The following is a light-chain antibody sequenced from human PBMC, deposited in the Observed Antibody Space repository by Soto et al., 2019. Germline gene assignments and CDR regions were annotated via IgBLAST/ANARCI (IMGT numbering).Light chain of an antibody. J-gene: IGKJ1*01. Sequence: DLQMTQSPSSLSASVGDRVTITCRSSQRISTYLNWYQQKPGKAPNLLIYAASSLQSGAPSRFSGSGSGTEFTLTISSLQPDDFATYYCQQYNTYRTFGQGTKVEIK. CDR1: QRISTY. V-gene: IGKV1-16*01. CDR3: QQYNTYRT. CDR2: AAS.